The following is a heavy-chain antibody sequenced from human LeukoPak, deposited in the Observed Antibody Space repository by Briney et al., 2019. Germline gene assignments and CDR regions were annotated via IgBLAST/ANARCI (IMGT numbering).Heavy chain of an antibody. D-gene: IGHD4-23*01. CDR2: MNPNSGNT. J-gene: IGHJ4*02. Sequence: GASVKVSCKASGYTFTSYDINWVRQATGQGLEWMGWMNPNSGNTGYAQKFQGRVTMTRNTSISTAYMELSSLRSEDTAVYYCARDPSSVRVPTPRLGIDYWGQGTLVTVSS. CDR1: GYTFTSYD. V-gene: IGHV1-8*01. CDR3: ARDPSSVRVPTPRLGIDY.